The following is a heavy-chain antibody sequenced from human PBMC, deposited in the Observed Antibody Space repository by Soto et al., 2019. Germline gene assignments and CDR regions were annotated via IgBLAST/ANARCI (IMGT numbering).Heavy chain of an antibody. J-gene: IGHJ6*04. D-gene: IGHD6-13*01. CDR2: IRQDGSEK. Sequence: EVQVVESWGGLVQPGGSLRLSCVASGFTSSNYWMNWVRQAPGKGLEWVANIRQDGSEKNYVDSVKGRFTISRDNAKNSLYLQMNSLSAEDTAVYYCAGSTSSWGVWGKGTTVTVSS. CDR3: AGSTSSWGV. V-gene: IGHV3-7*01. CDR1: GFTSSNYW.